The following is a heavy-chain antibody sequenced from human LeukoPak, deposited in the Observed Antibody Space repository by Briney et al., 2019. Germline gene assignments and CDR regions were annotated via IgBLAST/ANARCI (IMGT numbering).Heavy chain of an antibody. V-gene: IGHV1-46*01. D-gene: IGHD3-10*01. CDR2: INPSGGST. CDR3: ASRWFGTEDEN. Sequence: VSVKVSCKASGYTFTSYYMHWVRQAPGQGLEWMGIINPSGGSTSYAQKFQGRVTMTRDMSTSTVYMELSSLRSEDTAVYYCASRWFGTEDENWGQGTLVTVSS. CDR1: GYTFTSYY. J-gene: IGHJ4*02.